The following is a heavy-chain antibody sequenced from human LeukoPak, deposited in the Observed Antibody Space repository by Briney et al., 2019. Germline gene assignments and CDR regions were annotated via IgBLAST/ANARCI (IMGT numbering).Heavy chain of an antibody. CDR1: GGSISSYY. CDR3: ARTTMVRGTYYMDV. D-gene: IGHD3-10*01. J-gene: IGHJ6*03. Sequence: SETLSLTCTVSGGSISSYYWSWIRQPPGKGLEWIGYIYYSGCTNYNPSLKSRVTISVDTSKNQFSLKMRSVTAADTAVYYCARTTMVRGTYYMDVWGKGTTVTISS. CDR2: IYYSGCT. V-gene: IGHV4-59*12.